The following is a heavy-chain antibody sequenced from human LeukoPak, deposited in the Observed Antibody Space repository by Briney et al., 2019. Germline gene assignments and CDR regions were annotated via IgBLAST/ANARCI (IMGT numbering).Heavy chain of an antibody. Sequence: GGSLRLSCAASGFTFSNYVMSWVRQAPGKGLEWVSAISGSGGITYYADSVKGRFTISRDNSKNTLYLQVNSLRAEDTPIYYCAKSYYYGSGNYYPFDYWGQGTLVTVSS. D-gene: IGHD3-10*01. CDR2: ISGSGGIT. V-gene: IGHV3-23*01. J-gene: IGHJ4*02. CDR1: GFTFSNYV. CDR3: AKSYYYGSGNYYPFDY.